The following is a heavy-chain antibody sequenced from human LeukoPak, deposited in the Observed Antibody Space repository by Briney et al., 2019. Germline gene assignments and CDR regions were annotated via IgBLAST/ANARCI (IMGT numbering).Heavy chain of an antibody. CDR3: ARVDMVRGFITGGVH. J-gene: IGHJ4*02. CDR2: ISAYNGNT. D-gene: IGHD3-10*01. CDR1: GYTFTSYG. V-gene: IGHV1-18*01. Sequence: GASVKVSCKASGYTFTSYGISWVRQAPGQGLEWMGWISAYNGNTNYAQKLTGRVTMTTDTSTSTAYMEMRSMRYDDTCVYCCARVDMVRGFITGGVHWGQGTLVTVSS.